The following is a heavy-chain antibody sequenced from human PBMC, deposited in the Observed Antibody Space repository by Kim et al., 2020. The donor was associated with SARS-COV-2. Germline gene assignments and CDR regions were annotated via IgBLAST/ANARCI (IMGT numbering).Heavy chain of an antibody. D-gene: IGHD6-13*01. Sequence: GGSLRLSCAASGFTFSSYGMHWVRQAPGKGLEWVAVISYDGSNKYYADSVKGRFTNSRDNSKNTLYLQMNSLRAEDTAVYYWARDIERIIAAAVYYYYYGMDAWGQGAPVTVSS. CDR2: ISYDGSNK. CDR3: ARDIERIIAAAVYYYYYGMDA. CDR1: GFTFSSYG. V-gene: IGHV3-33*05. J-gene: IGHJ6*02.